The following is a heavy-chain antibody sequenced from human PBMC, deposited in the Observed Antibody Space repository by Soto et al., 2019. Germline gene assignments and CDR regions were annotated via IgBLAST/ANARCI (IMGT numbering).Heavy chain of an antibody. V-gene: IGHV4-31*03. CDR2: IYYSGST. CDR1: GGSISSGGYY. J-gene: IGHJ4*02. Sequence: SETLSLTCTVSGGSISSGGYYWSWIRQHPGKGLEWIGYIYYSGSTYYNPSLKSRVTISVDTSKNQFSLKLSSVTAADTAVYYCARAPYCGGDCYFWDYFDYWGQGTLVTVSS. D-gene: IGHD2-21*01. CDR3: ARAPYCGGDCYFWDYFDY.